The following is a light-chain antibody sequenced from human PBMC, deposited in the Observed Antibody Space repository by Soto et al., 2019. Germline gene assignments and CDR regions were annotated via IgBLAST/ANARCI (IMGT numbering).Light chain of an antibody. Sequence: QLAGTRSGTVRDRVTITFRASQTSSSWLAWYQQKPGKAPKLLIYKASTLKSGVPSRFSGSGSGTEFTLAISSLQPDDFATYYWQQYDNYRAFGQGSNVDI. V-gene: IGKV1-5*03. CDR1: QTSSSW. J-gene: IGKJ1*01. CDR2: KAS. CDR3: QQYDNYRA.